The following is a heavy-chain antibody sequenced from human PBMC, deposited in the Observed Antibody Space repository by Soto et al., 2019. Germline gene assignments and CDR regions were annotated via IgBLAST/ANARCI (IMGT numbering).Heavy chain of an antibody. J-gene: IGHJ1*01. Sequence: EVQLVESGGGLVKPGGSLRLSCAASGLSVRNYNMNWVRQAPGKGLEWVSTISSSSSYMYYADSVKGRFTISRDNARNSLYVQMNSLSPEDTAVYYCARVGEAAARGYFQHWGQGTLVTVSS. CDR1: GLSVRNYN. CDR3: ARVGEAAARGYFQH. D-gene: IGHD2-15*01. V-gene: IGHV3-21*01. CDR2: ISSSSSYM.